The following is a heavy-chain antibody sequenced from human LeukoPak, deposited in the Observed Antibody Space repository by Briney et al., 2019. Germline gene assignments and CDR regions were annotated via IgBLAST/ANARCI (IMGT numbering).Heavy chain of an antibody. CDR2: IYYSGST. CDR1: GGSISSYY. CDR3: AGSGSNGR. Sequence: SETLSLTCTVSGGSISSYYWSWIRQPPGKGLEWIGYIYYSGSTNYNPSLKSRVTISVDTSKNQFSLKLSSVAAAGTAVYYCAGSGSNGRWGQGTLVTVSS. D-gene: IGHD3-10*01. V-gene: IGHV4-59*01. J-gene: IGHJ4*02.